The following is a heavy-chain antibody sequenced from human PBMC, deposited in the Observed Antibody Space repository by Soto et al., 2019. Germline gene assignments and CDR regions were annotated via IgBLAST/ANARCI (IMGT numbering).Heavy chain of an antibody. Sequence: PSETLSLTCTVSGGSISSYYWSWIRQHPGKGLEWIGYIYYSGSTNYNPSLKSRVPISVDTSKNQFSLKLSSVTAADTAVYYCARDRGGTYYDFWSGYNPPSYYYYYGMDVWGQGTTVTVSS. CDR1: GGSISSYY. CDR3: ARDRGGTYYDFWSGYNPPSYYYYYGMDV. D-gene: IGHD3-3*01. J-gene: IGHJ6*02. CDR2: IYYSGST. V-gene: IGHV4-59*01.